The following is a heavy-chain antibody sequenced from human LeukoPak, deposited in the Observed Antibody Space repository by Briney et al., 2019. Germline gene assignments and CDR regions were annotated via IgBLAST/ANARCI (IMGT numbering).Heavy chain of an antibody. V-gene: IGHV1-18*01. CDR3: ARDPPIGGADVFDI. J-gene: IGHJ3*02. Sequence: GASVKVSCKASGYTFTSYGISWVRQAPGQGLEWMGWISAYNGNTNYAQKIQGRVTMTTDTSTSTAYMELSRLTSDDTAVYYCARDPPIGGADVFDIWGQGTMVTVSS. CDR1: GYTFTSYG. D-gene: IGHD3-10*01. CDR2: ISAYNGNT.